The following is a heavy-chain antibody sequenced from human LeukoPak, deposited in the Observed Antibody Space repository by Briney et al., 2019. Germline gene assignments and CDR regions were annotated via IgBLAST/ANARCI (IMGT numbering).Heavy chain of an antibody. V-gene: IGHV1-18*01. Sequence: ASVKVSCKASGYTFSEYGVSWVRQAPGQGPEWMGWISAYNGNTKYAQKFQGRVTLTTDTSTNTAYMELTNLRSDDTAVYYCAREGLSIIIFYLDYWGQGTLVTVPS. CDR2: ISAYNGNT. D-gene: IGHD3-10*01. J-gene: IGHJ4*02. CDR1: GYTFSEYG. CDR3: AREGLSIIIFYLDY.